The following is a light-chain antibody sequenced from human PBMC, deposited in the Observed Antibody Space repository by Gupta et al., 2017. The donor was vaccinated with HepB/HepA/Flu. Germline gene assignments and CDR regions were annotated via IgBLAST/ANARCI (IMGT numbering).Light chain of an antibody. CDR2: EDR. CDR1: NIATKS. Sequence: YLLTQPPSVSVAPGKTATITCGGDNIATKSVHWYQQKPGQAPVLVVYEDRDRPSGIPERFSGYTSENTATLTISRVEAGDEADYYCQLWEGDGDHQMFGGGTKLTVL. J-gene: IGLJ3*02. V-gene: IGLV3-21*03. CDR3: QLWEGDGDHQM.